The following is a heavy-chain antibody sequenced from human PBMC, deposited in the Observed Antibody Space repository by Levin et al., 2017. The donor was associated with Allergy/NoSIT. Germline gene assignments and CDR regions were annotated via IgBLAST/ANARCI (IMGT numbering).Heavy chain of an antibody. J-gene: IGHJ4*02. CDR1: GFTFSNFG. CDR3: ARDRYSAVAGIEWTHPLAY. D-gene: IGHD6-19*01. V-gene: IGHV3-33*01. CDR2: IWYDGSNK. Sequence: GESLKISCAASGFTFSNFGIHWVRQAPGKGLEWVSAIWYDGSNKYYRDSVKGRFTISRDNSKNTLYLQMDSLRVEDTAVYYCARDRYSAVAGIEWTHPLAYWGQGTLVTVSS.